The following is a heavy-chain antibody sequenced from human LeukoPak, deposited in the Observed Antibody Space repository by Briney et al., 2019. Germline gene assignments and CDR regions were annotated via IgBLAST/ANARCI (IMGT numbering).Heavy chain of an antibody. CDR3: ARLEWLYNFDY. V-gene: IGHV3-66*01. CDR2: IYSGGST. J-gene: IGHJ4*02. Sequence: PGGSLRLSCAASGFTVSSNYMSWVRQAPGKGLEWVSVIYSGGSTYYADSVKGRFTISRDNSKNTPYLQMNSLRAEDTAVYYCARLEWLYNFDYWGQGTLVTVSS. D-gene: IGHD3-3*01. CDR1: GFTVSSNY.